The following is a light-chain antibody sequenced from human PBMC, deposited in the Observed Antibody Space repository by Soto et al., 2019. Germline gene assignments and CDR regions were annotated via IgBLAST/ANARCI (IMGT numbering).Light chain of an antibody. CDR1: QSVSSSY. J-gene: IGKJ2*01. V-gene: IGKV3-20*01. Sequence: DIVLTQSPGTLSLSPGERATLSCRASQSVSSSYLAWYQQKPGQAPRLLIYGASSRATGIPDRFSGSGSGTDFTLTISRLEPADFGVYYCHQYGSSSYTFGQGPKLEIK. CDR3: HQYGSSSYT. CDR2: GAS.